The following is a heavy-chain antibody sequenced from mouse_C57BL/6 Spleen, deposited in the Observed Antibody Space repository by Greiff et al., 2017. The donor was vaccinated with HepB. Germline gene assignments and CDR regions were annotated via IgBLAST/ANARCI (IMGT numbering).Heavy chain of an antibody. V-gene: IGHV1-22*01. CDR1: GYTFTDYN. D-gene: IGHD2-1*01. CDR2: INPNNGGT. Sequence: VHVKQSGPELVKPGASVKMSCKASGYTFTDYNMHWVKQSHGKSLEWIGYINPNNGGTSYNQKFKGKATLTVNKSSSTAYMELRSLTSEDSAVYYCARDYGNYVWFAYWGQGTLVTVSA. J-gene: IGHJ3*01. CDR3: ARDYGNYVWFAY.